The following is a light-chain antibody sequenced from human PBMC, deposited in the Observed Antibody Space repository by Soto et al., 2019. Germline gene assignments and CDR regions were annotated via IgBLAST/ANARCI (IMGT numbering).Light chain of an antibody. CDR3: QQYGSSPL. CDR2: GAS. Sequence: EIVLTQSPGPLSLSPGEGATLSCRASQSVGSIYLAWYQQKPGQAPRLLMYGASTCATGIPDRFSGSGSGTDFTLTISRLEPEDFAVYYCQQYGSSPLFGQGTRLEVK. CDR1: QSVGSIY. V-gene: IGKV3-20*01. J-gene: IGKJ5*01.